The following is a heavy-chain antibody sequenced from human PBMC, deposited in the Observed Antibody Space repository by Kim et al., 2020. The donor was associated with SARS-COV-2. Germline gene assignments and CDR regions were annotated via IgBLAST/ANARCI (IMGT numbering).Heavy chain of an antibody. CDR3: ARMGYYGSPPTYYFDY. V-gene: IGHV5-51*01. D-gene: IGHD3-10*01. J-gene: IGHJ4*02. Sequence: GESLKISCKGSGYSFTSYWIGWVRQMPGKGLEWMGIIYPGDSDTRYSPSFQGQVTISADKSISTAYLQWSSLKASDTAMYYCARMGYYGSPPTYYFDYWGQGTLVTVSS. CDR1: GYSFTSYW. CDR2: IYPGDSDT.